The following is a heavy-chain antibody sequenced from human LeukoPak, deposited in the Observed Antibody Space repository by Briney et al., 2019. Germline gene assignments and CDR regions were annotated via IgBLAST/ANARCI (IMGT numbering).Heavy chain of an antibody. D-gene: IGHD2-15*01. Sequence: PGGSLRLSCAASGFTFSSYAMSWVRQAPGKGLEWVSAISGSGGSTYYADSVKGRFTISRDNAKNSLYLQMNSLRAEDTAVYYCARDFSPPLGYCSGGSCKEPYYFDYWGQGTLVTVSS. CDR1: GFTFSSYA. CDR2: ISGSGGST. J-gene: IGHJ4*02. V-gene: IGHV3-23*01. CDR3: ARDFSPPLGYCSGGSCKEPYYFDY.